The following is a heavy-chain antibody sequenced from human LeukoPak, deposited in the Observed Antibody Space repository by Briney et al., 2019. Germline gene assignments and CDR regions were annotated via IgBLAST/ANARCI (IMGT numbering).Heavy chain of an antibody. V-gene: IGHV4-4*07. Sequence: SETLSLTCTVSGGSISSYYWSWIRQPAGKGLEWIGRIYTSGSTNYNPSLKSRVTMSVDTSKNQFSLKLSSVTAADTAVYYCAREKDGSSWCYLDAFDIWGQGTMVTVSS. CDR1: GGSISSYY. CDR2: IYTSGST. CDR3: AREKDGSSWCYLDAFDI. D-gene: IGHD6-13*01. J-gene: IGHJ3*02.